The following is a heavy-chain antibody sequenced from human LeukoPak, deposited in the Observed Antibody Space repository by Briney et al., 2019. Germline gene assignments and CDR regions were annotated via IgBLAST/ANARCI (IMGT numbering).Heavy chain of an antibody. J-gene: IGHJ5*02. CDR2: ISGSGDTT. CDR1: GFTFSNYA. Sequence: GGSLRLSCAASGFTFSNYAMSWVRQAPGKGLEWVSVISGSGDTTYYADSVKGRLTISRDNSKNTLYLQMNSLRAEDTAVYYCARDQGSWFDPWGQGTLVTVSS. V-gene: IGHV3-23*01. CDR3: ARDQGSWFDP.